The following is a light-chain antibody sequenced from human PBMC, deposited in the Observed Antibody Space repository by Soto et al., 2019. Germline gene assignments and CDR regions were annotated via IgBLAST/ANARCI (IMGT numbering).Light chain of an antibody. J-gene: IGLJ1*01. V-gene: IGLV1-40*01. CDR1: SSNIGAGYD. CDR3: QSYDSSLSTYV. CDR2: GNS. Sequence: QSVLTQPPSVSGAPGQRVTISCTGSSSNIGAGYDVHWYQQFPGTAPKLLIFGNSDRPSGVPDRFSGSKSGTSASLAITGLQAEDGADYFCQSYDSSLSTYVFGTGTRSPS.